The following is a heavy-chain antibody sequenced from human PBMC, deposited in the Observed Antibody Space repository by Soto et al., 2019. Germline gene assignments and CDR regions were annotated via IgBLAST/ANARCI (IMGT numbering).Heavy chain of an antibody. CDR2: IWYDGSNK. D-gene: IGHD3-10*01. Sequence: GGSLRLSCAASGFTFSSYGMHWVRQAPGKGLEWVAVIWYDGSNKYYADSVKGRFTISSDNSKNTLYLQMNSLRAEDTAVYYCARDVYGSGPYYYYGMDVWGQGTTVTVSS. V-gene: IGHV3-33*01. J-gene: IGHJ6*02. CDR3: ARDVYGSGPYYYYGMDV. CDR1: GFTFSSYG.